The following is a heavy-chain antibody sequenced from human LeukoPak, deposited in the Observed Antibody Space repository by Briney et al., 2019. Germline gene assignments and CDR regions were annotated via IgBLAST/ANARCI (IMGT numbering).Heavy chain of an antibody. Sequence: SETLSLTCTVSGAPISISSYYWGWVHQPPGKGLEWIGSVYYSGSTYYNPSLKSRGTISEDTADNQFSLNLSSVTAADTAVYYCARGAPPQNWGQGTLVTVSS. V-gene: IGHV4-39*01. CDR3: ARGAPPQN. CDR1: GAPISISSYY. CDR2: VYYSGST. J-gene: IGHJ4*02.